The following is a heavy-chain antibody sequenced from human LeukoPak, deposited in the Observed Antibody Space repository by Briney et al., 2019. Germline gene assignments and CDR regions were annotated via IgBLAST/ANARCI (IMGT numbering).Heavy chain of an antibody. CDR2: IYYSGST. Sequence: SETLSLTCTVSGGSISSYYWSWIRQPPGKGLEWIGYIYYSGSTNYNPSLKSRVTISVDTSKNQFSLKLSSVTAADTAVYYCARDIPHMVATEGGYYYYYYMDVWGKGTTVTVSS. CDR3: ARDIPHMVATEGGYYYYYYMDV. V-gene: IGHV4-59*01. D-gene: IGHD5-12*01. CDR1: GGSISSYY. J-gene: IGHJ6*03.